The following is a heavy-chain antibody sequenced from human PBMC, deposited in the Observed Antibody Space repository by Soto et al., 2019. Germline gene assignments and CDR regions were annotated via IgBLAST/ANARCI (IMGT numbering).Heavy chain of an antibody. Sequence: VQLVESGGVVVQPGGSLRLSCAASGFSFDDYTMHWVRQAPGKGLEWVSLISRDGSSTSYADSVKGRFTISRDNSKNSLFLQMNSLRTEDTALYYCAKDRGPYCSSTSCYLDYWGQGTLVTVSS. J-gene: IGHJ4*02. D-gene: IGHD2-2*01. CDR1: GFSFDDYT. V-gene: IGHV3-43*01. CDR2: ISRDGSST. CDR3: AKDRGPYCSSTSCYLDY.